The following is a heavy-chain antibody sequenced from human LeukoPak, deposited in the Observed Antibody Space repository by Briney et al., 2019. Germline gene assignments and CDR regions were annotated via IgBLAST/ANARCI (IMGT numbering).Heavy chain of an antibody. J-gene: IGHJ4*02. CDR1: GYTFTSYY. D-gene: IGHD5-12*01. V-gene: IGHV1-46*01. Sequence: ASAKVSCKASGYTFTSYYMHWVRQAPGQGLEWMGIINPSGGSTSYAQKFQGRVTITRDTSTSTVYMELSSLRSEDTAVYYCARDWGVATIPDYWGQGTLVTVSS. CDR2: INPSGGST. CDR3: ARDWGVATIPDY.